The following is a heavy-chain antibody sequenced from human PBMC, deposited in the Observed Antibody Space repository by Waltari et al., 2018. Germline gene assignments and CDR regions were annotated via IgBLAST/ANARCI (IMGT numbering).Heavy chain of an antibody. Sequence: EVQLVESGGGLVKPGGSLRLSCAASGFTFSSYSMNWVRQAPGKGLGWVSSISSSSSYIYYADSVKGRFTISRDNAKNSLYLQMNSLRAEDTAVYYCARDFPRENGAFDIWGQGTMVTVSS. V-gene: IGHV3-21*01. J-gene: IGHJ3*02. D-gene: IGHD2-8*01. CDR2: ISSSSSYI. CDR3: ARDFPRENGAFDI. CDR1: GFTFSSYS.